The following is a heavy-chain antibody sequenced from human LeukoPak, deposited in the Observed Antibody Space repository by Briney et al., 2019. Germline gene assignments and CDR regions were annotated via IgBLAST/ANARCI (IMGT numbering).Heavy chain of an antibody. D-gene: IGHD3-22*01. CDR3: ARGFDSSGYYFDY. J-gene: IGHJ4*02. CDR1: GGSISSYY. Sequence: KASETLSLTCTVSGGSISSYYWSWIRQPPGKGLEWIGYIYYSGSTNYNPSLKSRVTISVDTSKNQFSLKLSSVTAADTAVYYCARGFDSSGYYFDYWGQGTLVTVSS. V-gene: IGHV4-59*01. CDR2: IYYSGST.